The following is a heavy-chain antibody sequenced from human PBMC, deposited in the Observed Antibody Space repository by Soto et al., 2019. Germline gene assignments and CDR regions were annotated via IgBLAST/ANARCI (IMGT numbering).Heavy chain of an antibody. CDR3: ARNPRSAIFGVRDIVENWLDP. CDR1: GFTFGTYG. CDR2: ISYDGSNK. D-gene: IGHD3-3*01. Sequence: QVQLVESGGGVVQPGRSLRLSCAASGFTFGTYGMHWVRQAPGKGLQWVALISYDGSNKYYADSVKGRFTISRDNSKNTMYLQLRGLSVEDTAVYFCARNPRSAIFGVRDIVENWLDPWGQGSLVTVSS. V-gene: IGHV3-30*03. J-gene: IGHJ5*02.